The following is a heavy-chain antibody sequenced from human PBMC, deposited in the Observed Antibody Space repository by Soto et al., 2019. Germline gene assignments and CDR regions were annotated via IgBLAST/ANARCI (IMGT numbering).Heavy chain of an antibody. Sequence: QVQLVQSGAEVKKPGASVKVSCKASGYTFTSYGISWVRQAPGQGLEWMGWISAYNGNTNYAQKLQGRVTMTTETSTSTAYMELRSLRSDDTAVYYCARDAEGSSWSLRHNWFDPWGQGTLVTVSS. CDR1: GYTFTSYG. CDR2: ISAYNGNT. D-gene: IGHD6-13*01. CDR3: ARDAEGSSWSLRHNWFDP. J-gene: IGHJ5*02. V-gene: IGHV1-18*01.